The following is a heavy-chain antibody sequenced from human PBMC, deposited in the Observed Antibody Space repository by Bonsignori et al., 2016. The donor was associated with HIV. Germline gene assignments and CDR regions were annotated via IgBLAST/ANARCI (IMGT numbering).Heavy chain of an antibody. CDR3: ARGSDYYSVGAYYYIFVY. J-gene: IGHJ4*02. V-gene: IGHV1-2*02. CDR2: LNPNGGGT. D-gene: IGHD2-15*01. CDR1: GYTFSGYH. Sequence: QVQLVQSGAEMKKPGASVKVACKTSGYTFSGYHIHWVRQAPGGGLEWMGWLNPNGGGTNYVRGFEGRVTMTRDSSTNTAYMNLTGLTSDDTAVYYCARGSDYYSVGAYYYIFVYWGQGS.